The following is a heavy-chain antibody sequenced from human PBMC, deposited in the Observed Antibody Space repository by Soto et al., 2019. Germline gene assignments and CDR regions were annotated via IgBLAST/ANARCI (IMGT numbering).Heavy chain of an antibody. CDR3: AKGRSASWNGGPPPNWFNP. CDR1: GFSFGDYV. J-gene: IGHJ5*02. CDR2: IGGRDGST. V-gene: IGHV3-23*01. D-gene: IGHD2-2*01. Sequence: EVQLLESGGGVVRPGGSLRLSCEASGFSFGDYVMNWVRQGQGKGLEWVSSIGGRDGSTYYADSVKGRFTISRDNSKNTVFLQMEGLRGEDTAVYYCAKGRSASWNGGPPPNWFNPWGQGTQVIVSS.